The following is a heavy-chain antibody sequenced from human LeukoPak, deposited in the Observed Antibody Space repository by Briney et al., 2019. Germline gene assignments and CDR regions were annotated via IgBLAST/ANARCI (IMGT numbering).Heavy chain of an antibody. J-gene: IGHJ6*02. D-gene: IGHD2-8*02. CDR1: GFIVRRNY. V-gene: IGHV3-53*01. CDR3: AGDSDTETGWYYYGMDV. Sequence: PGGSLRLSCAASGFIVRRNYMNWVREAPGKGLEGVSVIYSGGSTYCAASVKGRFTITRDNSKNTVYLQMNSLRAEDTAVYYSAGDSDTETGWYYYGMDVWGQGTTVTFSS. CDR2: IYSGGST.